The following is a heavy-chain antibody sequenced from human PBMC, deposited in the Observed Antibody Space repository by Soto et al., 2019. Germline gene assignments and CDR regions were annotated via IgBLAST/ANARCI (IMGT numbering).Heavy chain of an antibody. CDR2: IYYSGST. D-gene: IGHD5-12*01. CDR1: GGSISSGDYY. J-gene: IGHJ4*02. CDR3: ASESGYDNSVDY. Sequence: PSEILSLTCTVSGGSISSGDYYWSWIRQPPGKGLEWIGYIYYSGSTYYNPSLKSRVTISVDTSKNQFSLKLSSVTAADTAVYYCASESGYDNSVDYWGQGTLVTVS. V-gene: IGHV4-30-4*01.